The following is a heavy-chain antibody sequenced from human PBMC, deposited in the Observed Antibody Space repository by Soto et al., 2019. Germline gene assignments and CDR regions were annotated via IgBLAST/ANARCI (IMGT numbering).Heavy chain of an antibody. CDR1: ESTFTNYW. J-gene: IGHJ1*01. CDR3: ATRITLLA. D-gene: IGHD2-21*02. CDR2: IDPDDSQT. V-gene: IGHV5-10-1*01. Sequence: PGESLKISCQASESTFTNYWINWVRQVPGKGLEWMGWIDPDDSQTNYSPSVRGHVTISVDTSVNTVYLHCDSLKSSDTAICDCATRITLLAWGQG.